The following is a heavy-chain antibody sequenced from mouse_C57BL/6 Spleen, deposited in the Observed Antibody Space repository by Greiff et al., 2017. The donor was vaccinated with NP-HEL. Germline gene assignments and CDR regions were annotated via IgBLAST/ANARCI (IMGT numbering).Heavy chain of an antibody. V-gene: IGHV5-4*01. Sequence: EVQLVEPGGGLVKPGGSLKLSCAASGFTFSSYAMSWVRQTPEKRLEWVATISDGGSYTYYPDNVKGRFTISRDKAKNNLYLQMSHLQSEDTAMYYCAREITTVVDFDYWGQGTTLTVSS. CDR2: ISDGGSYT. CDR1: GFTFSSYA. CDR3: AREITTVVDFDY. J-gene: IGHJ2*01. D-gene: IGHD1-1*01.